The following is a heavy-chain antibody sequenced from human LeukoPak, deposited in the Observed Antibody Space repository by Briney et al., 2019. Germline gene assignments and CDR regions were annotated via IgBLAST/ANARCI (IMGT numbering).Heavy chain of an antibody. D-gene: IGHD6-19*01. J-gene: IGHJ4*02. CDR3: ARGRCSSGWCPIDY. V-gene: IGHV4-59*10. CDR2: IYTSGST. CDR1: GGSISSYY. Sequence: SETLSLTCAVYGGSISSYYWSWIRQPAGKGLEWIGRIYTSGSTNYNPSLKSRVTMSVDTSKNQFSLKLSSVTAADTAVYYCARGRCSSGWCPIDYWGQGTLVTVSS.